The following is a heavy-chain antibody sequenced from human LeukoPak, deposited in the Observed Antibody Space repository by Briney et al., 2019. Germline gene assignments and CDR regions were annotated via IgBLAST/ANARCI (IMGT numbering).Heavy chain of an antibody. CDR1: GFTFGDYA. Sequence: GGSLRPSCTASGFTFGDYAMSWFRQAPGKGLEWVGFIRSKAYGGTTGYAASVKGRFTISRDDSKSIAYLQMNSLKTEDTAVYYCTTGLGSGSYEWDYWGQGTLVTVSS. CDR3: TTGLGSGSYEWDY. V-gene: IGHV3-49*03. D-gene: IGHD3-10*01. CDR2: IRSKAYGGTT. J-gene: IGHJ4*02.